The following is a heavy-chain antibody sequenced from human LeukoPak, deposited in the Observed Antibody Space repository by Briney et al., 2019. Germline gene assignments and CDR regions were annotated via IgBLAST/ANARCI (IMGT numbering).Heavy chain of an antibody. D-gene: IGHD6-13*01. Sequence: ASVKVSCKASGYTFTGYYMHWVRQAPGQGLEWMGWINPNSGGTNYAQKFQGRVTMTRDTSTSTVYMELSSLRSEDTAVYYCARIGAAENDDAFDIWGQGTMVTVSS. J-gene: IGHJ3*02. CDR2: INPNSGGT. CDR3: ARIGAAENDDAFDI. CDR1: GYTFTGYY. V-gene: IGHV1-2*02.